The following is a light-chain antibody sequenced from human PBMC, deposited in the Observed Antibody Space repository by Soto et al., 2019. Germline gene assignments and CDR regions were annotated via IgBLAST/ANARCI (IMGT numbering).Light chain of an antibody. CDR2: GAS. CDR1: QSVTSSY. J-gene: IGKJ1*01. Sequence: EIVLTQTPGTLSLSPGERATLSCRASQSVTSSYLAWYQQNPGQAPRLLIYGASTRATGIPARFSGSGSGTEFTLTISSLQSEDFAVYYCQQYNDWPRTFGQGTKVDI. CDR3: QQYNDWPRT. V-gene: IGKV3-15*01.